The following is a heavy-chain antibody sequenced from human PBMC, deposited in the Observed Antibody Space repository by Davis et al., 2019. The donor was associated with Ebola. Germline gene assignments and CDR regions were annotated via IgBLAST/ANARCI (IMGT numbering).Heavy chain of an antibody. V-gene: IGHV4-34*01. Sequence: SETLSLTCAVYGGSFSGYYWSWIRQPPGKGLEWIGEINHSGSTNYNPSLKSRVTISVDKSKNQFSLKLSSVTAADTAVYYCARAVGRGAWFDPWGQGTLVTVSS. CDR1: GGSFSGYY. CDR3: ARAVGRGAWFDP. D-gene: IGHD3-10*01. J-gene: IGHJ5*02. CDR2: INHSGST.